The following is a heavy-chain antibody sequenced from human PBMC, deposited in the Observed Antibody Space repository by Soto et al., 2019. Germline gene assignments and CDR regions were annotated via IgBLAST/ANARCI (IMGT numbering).Heavy chain of an antibody. V-gene: IGHV3-21*01. CDR1: GFTFSSYS. CDR3: ARGQYYDFWGVTDYYYYMDV. D-gene: IGHD3-3*01. Sequence: GGSLRLSCAASGFTFSSYSMNWVRQAPGKGLEWVSSISSSSSYIYYADSVKGRFTISRDNAKNSLYLQMNSLRAEDTAVYYCARGQYYDFWGVTDYYYYMDVWGKGTTVTVSS. J-gene: IGHJ6*03. CDR2: ISSSSSYI.